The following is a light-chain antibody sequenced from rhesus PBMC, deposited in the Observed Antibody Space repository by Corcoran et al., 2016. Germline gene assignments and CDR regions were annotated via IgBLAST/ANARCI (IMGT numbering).Light chain of an antibody. CDR1: QDINTY. Sequence: DIQMTQSPSSVSASVGDRVTITCRANQDINTYLVWYQQKPGKAPKLLIYYATTLQGGVPSRFSGSGSGTEFTLPISSMQPENFATYCCQQYNNLDTFGGGTKVEIK. J-gene: IGKJ4*01. CDR3: QQYNNLDT. CDR2: YAT. V-gene: IGKV1-25*01.